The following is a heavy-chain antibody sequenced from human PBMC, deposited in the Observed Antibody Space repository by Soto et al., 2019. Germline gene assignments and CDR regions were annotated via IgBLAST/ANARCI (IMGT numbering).Heavy chain of an antibody. Sequence: GGSLRLSCAASGFTFDDYAMHWVRQAPGKGLEWVSGISWNSGSIGYADSVKGRFTISRDNAQNSLYLQMNSLRAEDTALYYCAKDRTGGGSWYHLHYWGEGTMVTVYS. J-gene: IGHJ4*02. D-gene: IGHD1-20*01. CDR2: ISWNSGSI. CDR1: GFTFDDYA. V-gene: IGHV3-9*01. CDR3: AKDRTGGGSWYHLHY.